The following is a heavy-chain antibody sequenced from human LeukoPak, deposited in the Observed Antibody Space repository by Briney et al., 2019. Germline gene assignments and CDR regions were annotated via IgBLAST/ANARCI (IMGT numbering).Heavy chain of an antibody. CDR2: INRSGST. D-gene: IGHD6-13*01. CDR3: ARGEGQRQLVHIH. V-gene: IGHV4-34*01. CDR1: GGSFSGYY. J-gene: IGHJ4*02. Sequence: SETLSLTCAVYGGSFSGYYYTWIRQPPGKGLEWIGEINRSGSTTYNPSLNSRVIILVDTSENQFSLKLRSVTAADTAVYYCARGEGQRQLVHIHWGQGTLVTVSS.